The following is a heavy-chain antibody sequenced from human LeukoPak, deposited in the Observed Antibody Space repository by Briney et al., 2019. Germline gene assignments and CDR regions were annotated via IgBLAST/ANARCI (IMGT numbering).Heavy chain of an antibody. D-gene: IGHD3-9*01. CDR1: GYTFTGYY. J-gene: IGHJ4*02. CDR2: INPNSGGT. CDR3: ATDIDNYDILTGYSY. V-gene: IGHV1-2*02. Sequence: GASVKVSCKASGYTFTGYYMHWVRQAPGQGLEWMGWINPNSGGTNYAQKFQGRVTMTRDTSISTAYMELSRLRSDDTAVYYCATDIDNYDILTGYSYWGQGTLVTVSS.